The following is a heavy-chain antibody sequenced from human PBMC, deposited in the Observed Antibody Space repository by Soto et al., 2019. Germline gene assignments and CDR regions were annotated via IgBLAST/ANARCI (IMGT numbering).Heavy chain of an antibody. Sequence: ASVKVSCKASGYTFTXYYMYWVRHAPGQGLEWMGIINPSGGSTSYAQKFQGRVTMTRDTSTSTVYMELSSLRSEDTAVYYCARQYCSGGSCYTLDYWGQGTLVTVSS. CDR1: GYTFTXYY. CDR3: ARQYCSGGSCYTLDY. CDR2: INPSGGST. D-gene: IGHD2-15*01. J-gene: IGHJ4*02. V-gene: IGHV1-46*01.